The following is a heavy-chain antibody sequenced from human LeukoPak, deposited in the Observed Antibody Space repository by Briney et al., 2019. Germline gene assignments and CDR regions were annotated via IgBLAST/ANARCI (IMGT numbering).Heavy chain of an antibody. D-gene: IGHD6-13*01. CDR2: ISGSGGST. CDR3: AKSTGYRTLKIDY. CDR1: GFTFSSYA. J-gene: IGHJ4*02. Sequence: PGGSLRLSCAASGFTFSSYAMSWVRQAPGKGLEWVSAISGSGGSTYYADSVKGRFTISRDNSKNTLDLQMNSLRAEDTAVYYCAKSTGYRTLKIDYGGQGTLVTVSS. V-gene: IGHV3-23*01.